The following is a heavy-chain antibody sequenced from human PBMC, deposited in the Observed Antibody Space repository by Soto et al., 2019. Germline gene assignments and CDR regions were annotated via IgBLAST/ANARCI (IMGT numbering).Heavy chain of an antibody. CDR3: AIGFYGNFDY. D-gene: IGHD4-17*01. J-gene: IGHJ4*02. V-gene: IGHV3-23*01. CDR2: ISGSGDNT. CDR1: GFTFSFYA. Sequence: EVQLLESGGGLVQPGGSLRLSCAASGFTFSFYAMTWVRQAPGKGLEWVSAISGSGDNTYSADSMRGRFTISRDNSKNTLYLQMNSLRAEDTAVYYCAIGFYGNFDYWGQGTLVTVSS.